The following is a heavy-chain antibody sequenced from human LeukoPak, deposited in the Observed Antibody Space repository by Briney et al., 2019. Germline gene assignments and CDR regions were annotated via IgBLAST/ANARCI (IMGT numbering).Heavy chain of an antibody. D-gene: IGHD5-18*01. Sequence: GGSLRLSCGASGFTFSSYGMHWVRQAPGKGLEWVAFIRYDGSNKYYADSVKGRFTISRDNAKNSLYLQMNSLRAEDTALYYCVRDAPGYSYGYAYWGPGTRVTVSS. CDR2: IRYDGSNK. J-gene: IGHJ4*02. V-gene: IGHV3-30*02. CDR3: VRDAPGYSYGYAY. CDR1: GFTFSSYG.